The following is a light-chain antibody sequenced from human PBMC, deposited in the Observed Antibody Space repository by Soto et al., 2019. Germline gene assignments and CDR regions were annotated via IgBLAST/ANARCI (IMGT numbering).Light chain of an antibody. J-gene: IGKJ3*01. CDR3: QQYDNLPT. CDR1: QDVSVS. V-gene: IGKV1-33*01. Sequence: DIQMTQSPSSLSASVGDRVTITCQAGQDVSVSLNWYQQKPGKAPKLLISDASNVETGVPSRFSGSGSRTDFTLTISNLQPEDVETYYCQQYDNLPTFGPGTKVEI. CDR2: DAS.